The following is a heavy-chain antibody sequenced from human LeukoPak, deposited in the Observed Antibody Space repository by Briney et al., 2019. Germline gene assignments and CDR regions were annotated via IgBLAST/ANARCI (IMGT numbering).Heavy chain of an antibody. V-gene: IGHV4-34*01. CDR1: GESFTGNY. CDR3: ARAGRGGPAEYFQH. J-gene: IGHJ1*01. Sequence: PETPSLTCAVHGESFTGNYSCWIRHPPGEGRECSGEIKHSGSTNYNPSLKSRVTISVDTSKDQFSLKLSSVTAADTAVYYCARAGRGGPAEYFQHWGQGALVTVSS. CDR2: IKHSGST. D-gene: IGHD2-15*01.